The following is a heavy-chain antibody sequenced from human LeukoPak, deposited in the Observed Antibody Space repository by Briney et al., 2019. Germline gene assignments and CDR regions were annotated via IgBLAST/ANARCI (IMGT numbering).Heavy chain of an antibody. CDR3: AGGGSQTQYYYDGSGYYKRPGRPFDY. Sequence: PSETLSLTCAVYGGSFSGYYWSWIRQPPGKGLEWIGEINHSGSTNYNPSLKSRVTISVDTSKNQFSLKLSSVTAADTAVYYCAGGGSQTQYYYDGSGYYKRPGRPFDYWGQGTLVTVSS. V-gene: IGHV4-34*01. CDR1: GGSFSGYY. J-gene: IGHJ4*02. CDR2: INHSGST. D-gene: IGHD3-22*01.